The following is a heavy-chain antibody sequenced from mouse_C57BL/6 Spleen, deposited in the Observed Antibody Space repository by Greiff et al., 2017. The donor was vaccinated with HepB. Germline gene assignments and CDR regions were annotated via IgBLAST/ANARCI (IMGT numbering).Heavy chain of an antibody. CDR3: ARSRTYWYFDV. J-gene: IGHJ1*03. CDR1: GYTFTSYW. V-gene: IGHV1-53*01. Sequence: QVHVKQPGTELVKPGASVKLSCKASGYTFTSYWMHWVKQRPGQGLEWIGNINPSNGGTNYNEKFKSKATLTVDKSSSTAYMQLSSLTSEDSAVYYCARSRTYWYFDVWGTGTTVTVSS. CDR2: INPSNGGT.